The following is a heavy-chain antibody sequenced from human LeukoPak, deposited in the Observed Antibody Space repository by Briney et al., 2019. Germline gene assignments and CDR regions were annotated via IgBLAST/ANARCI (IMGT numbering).Heavy chain of an antibody. V-gene: IGHV3-23*01. Sequence: PGGSLRLSCAASGFTFSSYAMSWVRQAPGKGLEWVSAISGSGGSTYYADSVKGRFTISRDNSKNTLYLQMNSLRAEDTAVYYCAKDLRIVVVVAATTGPNYDYWGPGTLVTVSS. CDR3: AKDLRIVVVVAATTGPNYDY. CDR2: ISGSGGST. D-gene: IGHD2-15*01. J-gene: IGHJ4*02. CDR1: GFTFSSYA.